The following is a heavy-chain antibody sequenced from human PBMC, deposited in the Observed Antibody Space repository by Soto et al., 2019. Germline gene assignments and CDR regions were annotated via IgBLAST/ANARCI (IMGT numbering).Heavy chain of an antibody. CDR3: AREASPARDDYGDYAGGYYYYYSGMDV. CDR2: IKQDGSEK. Sequence: GGSLRLSCAASGFTFSSYWMSWVRQAPGKGLEWVANIKQDGSEKYYVDSVKGRFTISRDNAKNSLYLQMNSLRAEDTAVYYCAREASPARDDYGDYAGGYYYYYSGMDVWGQGTTVTVSS. J-gene: IGHJ6*02. D-gene: IGHD4-17*01. V-gene: IGHV3-7*05. CDR1: GFTFSSYW.